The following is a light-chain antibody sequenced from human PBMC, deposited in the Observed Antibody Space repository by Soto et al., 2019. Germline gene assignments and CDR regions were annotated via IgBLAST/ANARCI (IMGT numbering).Light chain of an antibody. CDR3: QHYGDSSWT. CDR1: QSVSSTL. V-gene: IGKV3-20*01. Sequence: EIVLTQSPVALSLSPGERATLSCRASQSVSSTLLTWYQQKPGQAPRLLIYGVSSRATGIPDRFSGSGSGTEFPLTISRLEPEDFADYNSQHYGDSSWTFGQGTRVEIK. CDR2: GVS. J-gene: IGKJ1*01.